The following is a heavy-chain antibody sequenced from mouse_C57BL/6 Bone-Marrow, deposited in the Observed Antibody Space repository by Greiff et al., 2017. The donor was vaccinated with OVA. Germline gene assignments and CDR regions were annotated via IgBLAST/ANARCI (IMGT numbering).Heavy chain of an antibody. CDR1: GYAFSSSW. D-gene: IGHD1-1*01. Sequence: VKLQESGPELVKPGASVKISCKASGYAFSSSWMNWVKQRPGKGLEWIGRIYPGDGDSYYNGKFKGKATLTADKSSSTAYMQLSSLTSEDSAVYFCAREVKYYYGSSYGYFDVGGTGTTVTVSS. J-gene: IGHJ1*03. V-gene: IGHV1-82*01. CDR3: AREVKYYYGSSYGYFDV. CDR2: IYPGDGDS.